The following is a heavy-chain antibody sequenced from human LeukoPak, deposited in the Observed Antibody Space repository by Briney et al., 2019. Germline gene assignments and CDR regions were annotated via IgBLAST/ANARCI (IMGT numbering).Heavy chain of an antibody. Sequence: GGSLRLSCGASGLIFNTYWMSWVRQAPGKGLEWVANIKKDGSEKYYVDSVKGRFTISRDNAKNSLYLQMNSLRAEDTAVYYCAKDRVLLWFGEFSTLDYWGQGTLVTVSS. D-gene: IGHD3-10*01. CDR3: AKDRVLLWFGEFSTLDY. CDR1: GLIFNTYW. V-gene: IGHV3-7*03. J-gene: IGHJ4*02. CDR2: IKKDGSEK.